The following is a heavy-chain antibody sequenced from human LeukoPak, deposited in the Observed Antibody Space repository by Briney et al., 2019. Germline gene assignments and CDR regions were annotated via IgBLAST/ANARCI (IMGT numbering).Heavy chain of an antibody. CDR2: IYPGDSDL. V-gene: IGHV5-51*01. CDR1: GYSFTNYW. Sequence: GESLKISCKVSGYSFTNYWIGWVRQMPGKGLEWMGIIYPGDSDLRYSPSFQGQVTISADKSISTAYLQWGSLRASDTAMYYCARLARTGYSSSWFDYWGQGTLVTVSS. J-gene: IGHJ4*02. D-gene: IGHD6-13*01. CDR3: ARLARTGYSSSWFDY.